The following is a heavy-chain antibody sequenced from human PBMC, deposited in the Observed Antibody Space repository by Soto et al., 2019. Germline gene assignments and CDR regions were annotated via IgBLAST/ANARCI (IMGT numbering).Heavy chain of an antibody. Sequence: EVQLVESGGGLVQPGESLRLSCAASGFTFDYYWMHWVRQAPGKGLVWVSRIHSDGTSTTYADSVKGRFTISRDNAKNTLSLQMNSLRADDTAVYYCARGDRGAFDLWGQGPVVTVSS. V-gene: IGHV3-74*01. CDR1: GFTFDYYW. CDR2: IHSDGTST. D-gene: IGHD1-26*01. CDR3: ARGDRGAFDL. J-gene: IGHJ3*01.